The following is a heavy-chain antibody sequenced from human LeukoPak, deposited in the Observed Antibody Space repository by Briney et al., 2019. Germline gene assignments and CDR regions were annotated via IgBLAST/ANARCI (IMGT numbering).Heavy chain of an antibody. CDR3: AKDQELSPRYSGYDLRY. D-gene: IGHD5-12*01. J-gene: IGHJ4*02. CDR1: GFTFSSYA. Sequence: PGGSLRLSCAASGFTFSSYAMSWVRQAPGKGLEWVSAISGSGGSTYYADSVKGRFTISRDNSKNTLYLQMNSLRAEDTAVYCCAKDQELSPRYSGYDLRYWGQGTLVTVSS. V-gene: IGHV3-23*01. CDR2: ISGSGGST.